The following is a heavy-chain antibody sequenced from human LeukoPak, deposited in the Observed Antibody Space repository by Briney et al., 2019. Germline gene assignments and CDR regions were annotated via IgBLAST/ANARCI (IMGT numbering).Heavy chain of an antibody. D-gene: IGHD6-13*01. CDR2: INHSGGT. V-gene: IGHV4-34*01. CDR1: DGSFSGYY. CDR3: ARLDSSSWYSVY. Sequence: PSETLSLTCAVDDGSFSGYYWTWVRQPPGKGLEWIGEINHSGGTNYNPSLKSRVTISVDTSKNQFSLKLSSVTAADTAVYYCARLDSSSWYSVYWGQGTLVTVSS. J-gene: IGHJ4*02.